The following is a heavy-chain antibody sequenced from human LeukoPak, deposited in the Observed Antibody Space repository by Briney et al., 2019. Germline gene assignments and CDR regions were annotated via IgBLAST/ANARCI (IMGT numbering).Heavy chain of an antibody. Sequence: ASVKVSRKASGYTFTSYYMHWVRQAPGQGLEWMGIINPSGGSTSYAQKLQGRVTMTRDTSTSTVYMELSSLRSEDTAVYYCARSTIHETSHFDYWGQGTLVTVSS. CDR2: INPSGGST. CDR1: GYTFTSYY. V-gene: IGHV1-46*01. D-gene: IGHD3-3*01. J-gene: IGHJ4*02. CDR3: ARSTIHETSHFDY.